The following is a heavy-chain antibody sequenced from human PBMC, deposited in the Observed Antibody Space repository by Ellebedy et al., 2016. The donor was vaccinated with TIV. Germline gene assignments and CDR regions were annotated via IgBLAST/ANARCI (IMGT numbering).Heavy chain of an antibody. J-gene: IGHJ4*02. Sequence: MPSETLSLTCSVTGGSIRSVNDYWGWIRQPPGKGLEWIGNIFHSGTTYYHTSLKSRVTISVDTSKNQFSLNLTSVTTGDTAVYYCARADRLHFDNWGQGTQITVSS. CDR2: IFHSGTT. D-gene: IGHD2-21*02. CDR1: GGSIRSVNDY. CDR3: ARADRLHFDN. V-gene: IGHV4-39*07.